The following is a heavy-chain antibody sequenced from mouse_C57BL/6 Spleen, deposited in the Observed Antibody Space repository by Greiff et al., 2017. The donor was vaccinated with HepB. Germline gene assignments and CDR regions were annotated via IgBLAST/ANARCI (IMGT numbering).Heavy chain of an antibody. CDR3: ARSSYDYDGDNYFDY. Sequence: EVKLMESEGGLVQPGSSMKLSCTASGFTFSDYYMAWVRQVPEKGLEWVANINYDGSSTYYLDSLKSRFIISRDNAKNILYLQTSSLKSEDTATYYCARSSYDYDGDNYFDYWGQGTTLTVSS. CDR2: INYDGSST. J-gene: IGHJ2*01. CDR1: GFTFSDYY. D-gene: IGHD2-4*01. V-gene: IGHV5-16*01.